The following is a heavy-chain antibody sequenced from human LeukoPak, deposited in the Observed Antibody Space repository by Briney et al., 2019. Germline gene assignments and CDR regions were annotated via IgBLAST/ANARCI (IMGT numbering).Heavy chain of an antibody. D-gene: IGHD6-13*01. CDR1: GFSFSNYA. CDR3: AKSNGYRVYNWFDP. CDR2: VSGSGRST. V-gene: IGHV3-23*01. Sequence: GGSLRLSCAASGFSFSNYAMGWVRQAPGKGLEWVSSVSGSGRSTYYADSVKGRFTISRDDSTNTVYLQMSSLRAEDTAVYYCAKSNGYRVYNWFDPWGQGTLVTVSS. J-gene: IGHJ5*02.